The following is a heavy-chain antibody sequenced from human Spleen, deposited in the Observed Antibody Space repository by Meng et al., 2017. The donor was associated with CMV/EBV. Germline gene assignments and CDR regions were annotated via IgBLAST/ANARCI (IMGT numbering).Heavy chain of an antibody. D-gene: IGHD3-22*01. Sequence: GESLKISCAASGFTFSSYEMNWVRQAPGKGLEWLSYISSSGSIIYYADSVKGRFTISRDNAKNSLYVQMNSLRAEDTAVYYCAGPGGDDSSGGIDYWGQGTLVTVSS. CDR1: GFTFSSYE. CDR3: AGPGGDDSSGGIDY. J-gene: IGHJ4*02. CDR2: ISSSGSII. V-gene: IGHV3-48*03.